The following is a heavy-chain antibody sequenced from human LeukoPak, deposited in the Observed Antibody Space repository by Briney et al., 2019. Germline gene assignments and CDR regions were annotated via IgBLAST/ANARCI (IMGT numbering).Heavy chain of an antibody. J-gene: IGHJ4*02. CDR2: IKQDGTEK. D-gene: IGHD3-22*01. CDR1: GFSFTTYW. V-gene: IGHV3-7*01. Sequence: GESLRLSCAASGFSFTTYWMSWVRQAPGKGLEWVANIKQDGTEKYYVDSVKGRFTISRDNAKNSLYLQMNSLRAEDTAVYYCARDLRGYYDSSGYSFDYWGQGTLVTVSS. CDR3: ARDLRGYYDSSGYSFDY.